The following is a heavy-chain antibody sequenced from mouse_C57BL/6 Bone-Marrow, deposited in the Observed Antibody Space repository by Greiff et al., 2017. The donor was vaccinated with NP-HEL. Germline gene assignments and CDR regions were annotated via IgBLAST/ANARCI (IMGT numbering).Heavy chain of an antibody. D-gene: IGHD1-1*01. V-gene: IGHV1-72*01. CDR1: GYTFTSYW. J-gene: IGHJ1*03. Sequence: VQLQQPGAELVKPGASVKLSCKASGYTFTSYWMHWVKQRPGRGLGWIGRFDPNSGGTKYNEKFKSKATLTVDKPSSTAYMQRSSMTSEDSAVYYCARYGSSPYWYFDVWGTGTTVTVSS. CDR3: ARYGSSPYWYFDV. CDR2: FDPNSGGT.